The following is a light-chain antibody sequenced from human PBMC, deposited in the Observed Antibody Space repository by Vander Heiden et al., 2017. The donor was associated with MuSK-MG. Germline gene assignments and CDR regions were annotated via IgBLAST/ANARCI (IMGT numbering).Light chain of an antibody. V-gene: IGLV2-23*02. CDR2: EVS. J-gene: IGLJ2*01. CDR1: SSDVGTYNF. CDR3: CAYAGDYTLV. Sequence: SALPQPASVSGSPGPSLTISCTGSSSDVGTYNFVSWYQQHPGKAPKLIIYEVSRCTAGVANHFSGSKAGTTASLTISGRQAEDDADYYCCAYAGDYTLVFGGGTKLTVL.